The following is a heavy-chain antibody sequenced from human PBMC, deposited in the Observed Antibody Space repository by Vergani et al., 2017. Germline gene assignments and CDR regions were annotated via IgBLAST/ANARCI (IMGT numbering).Heavy chain of an antibody. CDR1: GFTFSSFS. J-gene: IGHJ4*02. CDR3: AREGLEYYYDSSGYYY. D-gene: IGHD3-22*01. V-gene: IGHV3-48*01. CDR2: ISSSSSTI. Sequence: EVQLVESGGGLVQPGGSLRLSCAASGFTFSSFSMNWVRQAPGKGLEWVSYISSSSSTIYYADSVKGRFTISRDNAKNSLYLQMNSLRAEDTAVYYCAREGLEYYYDSSGYYYWGQGTLVNVSS.